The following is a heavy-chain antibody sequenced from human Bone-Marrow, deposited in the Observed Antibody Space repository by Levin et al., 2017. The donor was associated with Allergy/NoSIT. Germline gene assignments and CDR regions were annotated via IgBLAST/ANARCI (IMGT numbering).Heavy chain of an antibody. D-gene: IGHD1-26*01. Sequence: PGGSLRLSCAASGFIFSSYWMYWVRQAPGKGLVWVSRIKSDGSGTTYADSVKGRFTISRDNAKNTLYLQMNSLTAEDTAVYYCVRDANMVGASADYWGQGTLVTVSS. CDR3: VRDANMVGASADY. CDR2: IKSDGSGT. CDR1: GFIFSSYW. V-gene: IGHV3-74*01. J-gene: IGHJ4*02.